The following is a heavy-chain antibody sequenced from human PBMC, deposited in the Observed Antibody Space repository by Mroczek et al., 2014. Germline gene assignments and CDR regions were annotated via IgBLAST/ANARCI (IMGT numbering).Heavy chain of an antibody. CDR3: ATFMTTATRRAFDI. J-gene: IGHJ3*02. D-gene: IGHD4-17*01. CDR2: IYYSGST. V-gene: IGHV4-59*01. CDR1: GGSIGSYY. Sequence: QVQLQESGPGLVKPSETLSLTCTVSGGSIGSYYWSWIRQPPGKGLEWIGYIYYSGSTNYNPSLKSRVTISVDTSKNQFSLKLSSVTAADTAVYYCATFMTTATRRAFDIWGQGTMVTVSS.